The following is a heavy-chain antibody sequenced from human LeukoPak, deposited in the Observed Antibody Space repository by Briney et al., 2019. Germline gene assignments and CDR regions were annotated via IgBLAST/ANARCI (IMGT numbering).Heavy chain of an antibody. V-gene: IGHV3-33*01. CDR2: IWYDGSNK. Sequence: GRSLRLSCAASGFTFSSYGMHWVRQAPGKGLEWVAVIWYDGSNKYYADSVKGRFTISRDNSKNTLYLQMNSLRDEDTAVYYCARWFSTGRGFFDYWGQGILVTVSS. CDR1: GFTFSSYG. J-gene: IGHJ4*02. CDR3: ARWFSTGRGFFDY. D-gene: IGHD6-19*01.